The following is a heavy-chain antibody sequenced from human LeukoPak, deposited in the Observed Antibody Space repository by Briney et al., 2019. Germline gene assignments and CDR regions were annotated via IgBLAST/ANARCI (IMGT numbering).Heavy chain of an antibody. Sequence: GASVKVSCKASGGTFSSYAISWVRQAPGQGLEWMGGIIPIFSTANYAQKFQGRVTITTDESTSTAYMELSSLRSEDTAVYYCATPVTPGDYYYYMDVWGKGTTVTVSS. CDR2: IIPIFSTA. D-gene: IGHD4-11*01. CDR1: GGTFSSYA. CDR3: ATPVTPGDYYYYMDV. V-gene: IGHV1-69*05. J-gene: IGHJ6*03.